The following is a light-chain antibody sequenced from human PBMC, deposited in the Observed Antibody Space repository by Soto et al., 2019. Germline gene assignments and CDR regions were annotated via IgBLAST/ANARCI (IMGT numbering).Light chain of an antibody. V-gene: IGLV2-8*01. CDR1: SSDVGGYNY. CDR2: EVS. CDR3: SSYAGSNNFVV. J-gene: IGLJ1*01. Sequence: QSALTQPPSASGSPGQSVTISCTGTSSDVGGYNYVSWYQQHPGKAPKLMIYEVSKRPSGVPDRFSDSKSGNTASLTVSGLQAEDEADYYCSSYAGSNNFVVFGTGTKLTVL.